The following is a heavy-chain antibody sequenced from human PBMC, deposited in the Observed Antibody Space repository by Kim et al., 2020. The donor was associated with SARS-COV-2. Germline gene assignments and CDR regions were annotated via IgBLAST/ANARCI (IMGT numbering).Heavy chain of an antibody. CDR2: IYVSGNT. CDR1: GGSISSSTYY. D-gene: IGHD1-1*01. Sequence: SETLSLTCTVSGGSISSSTYYWGWIRQPPGKGLEWIGTIYVSGNTYYNPSLKSRVAISVDSSKNQFSLKVSSMTAADTAVYYCARGIATTGHSRVLGYWGQGTLVTVSS. V-gene: IGHV4-39*01. J-gene: IGHJ4*02. CDR3: ARGIATTGHSRVLGY.